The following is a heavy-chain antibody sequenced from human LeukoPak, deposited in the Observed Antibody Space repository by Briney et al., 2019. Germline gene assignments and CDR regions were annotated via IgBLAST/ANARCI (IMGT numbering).Heavy chain of an antibody. D-gene: IGHD2-2*02. CDR1: GGSISSGSYY. CDR2: IYTSGST. V-gene: IGHV4-61*02. CDR3: ARGPIVVVPAAITLRPFDY. J-gene: IGHJ4*02. Sequence: PSETLSLTCTVSGGSISSGSYYWSWIRQPAGKGLEWIGRIYTSGSTNYNPSLKSRVTISVDTSKNQFSLKLSSVTAADTAVYYCARGPIVVVPAAITLRPFDYWGQGTLATVSS.